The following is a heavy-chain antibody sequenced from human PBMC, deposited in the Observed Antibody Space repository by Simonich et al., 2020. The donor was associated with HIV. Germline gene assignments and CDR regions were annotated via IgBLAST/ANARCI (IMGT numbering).Heavy chain of an antibody. CDR3: AREGGGSHYYYYYGMDV. V-gene: IGHV1-18*04. CDR2: TSANNGKT. Sequence: QVQLVQSGAEVQKPGASVTVSCKASEYTFTGYYMNWVRQAPGQGLGWMEGTSANNGKTNYAQNHKGRGTMTTDTSTGTAYMELRSLRSDDTAVYYCAREGGGSHYYYYYGMDVWGQGTMVTVSS. J-gene: IGHJ6*02. D-gene: IGHD5-12*01. CDR1: EYTFTGYY.